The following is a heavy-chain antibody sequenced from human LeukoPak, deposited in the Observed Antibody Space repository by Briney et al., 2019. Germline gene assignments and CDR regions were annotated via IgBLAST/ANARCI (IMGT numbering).Heavy chain of an antibody. CDR1: GFTFSSYN. CDR2: ISSSSSTI. D-gene: IGHD6-13*01. Sequence: GGSLRLSCAASGFTFSSYNMNWVRQAPGKGLEWVSYISSSSSTIYYADSVKGRFTLSRDNAKNSLYLQMNSLRDEDTAVYYCASPYNSSWPGMDVWGQGTTVTVSS. CDR3: ASPYNSSWPGMDV. V-gene: IGHV3-48*02. J-gene: IGHJ6*02.